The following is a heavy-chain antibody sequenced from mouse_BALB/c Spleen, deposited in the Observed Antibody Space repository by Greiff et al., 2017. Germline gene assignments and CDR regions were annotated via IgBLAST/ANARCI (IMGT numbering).Heavy chain of an antibody. CDR1: GFTFSSFG. D-gene: IGHD1-2*01. CDR3: ARKGLITTATGAMDY. J-gene: IGHJ4*01. Sequence: EVQLVESGGGLVQPGGSRKLSCAASGFTFSSFGMHWVRQAPEKGLEWVAYISSGSSTIYYADTVKGRFTISRDNPKNTLFLQMTSLRSEDTAMYYCARKGLITTATGAMDYWGQGTSVTVSS. V-gene: IGHV5-17*02. CDR2: ISSGSSTI.